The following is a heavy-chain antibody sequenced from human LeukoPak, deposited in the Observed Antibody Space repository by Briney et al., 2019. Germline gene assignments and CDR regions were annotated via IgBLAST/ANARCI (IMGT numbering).Heavy chain of an antibody. V-gene: IGHV3-23*01. CDR1: GLTLNKFA. D-gene: IGHD3-22*01. CDR3: AKQLLRYQTDFDY. Sequence: GGSLRLSCAASGLTLNKFAMSWVRQPPGKGREWVSGISGSGETTKYPDSVKGRFTISRDSSKNMVYLQMNSLRAGDTAVYCCAKQLLRYQTDFDYWGQGTLVTVSS. CDR2: ISGSGETT. J-gene: IGHJ4*02.